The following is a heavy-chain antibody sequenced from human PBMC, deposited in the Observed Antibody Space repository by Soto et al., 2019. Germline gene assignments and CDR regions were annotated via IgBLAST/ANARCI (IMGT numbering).Heavy chain of an antibody. CDR1: CDSITSSNYY. Sequence: PSETLSLTCAVSCDSITSSNYYWRWIRHPPGKGLEWMGGINYSGSTYYNPSLKSRVTISVDTSKNQFSLMLSSVTAADTAVYYCARSSIEPRAFTYRFASWGQATLVTVSS. CDR3: ARSSIEPRAFTYRFAS. CDR2: INYSGST. D-gene: IGHD6-6*01. V-gene: IGHV4-39*01. J-gene: IGHJ4*02.